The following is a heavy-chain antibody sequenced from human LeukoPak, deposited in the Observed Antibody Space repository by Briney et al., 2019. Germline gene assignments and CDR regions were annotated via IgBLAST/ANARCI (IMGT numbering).Heavy chain of an antibody. Sequence: ASVKVSCKASGCTFSSYAISWVRQAPGQGLEWMGRIIPIFGTANYAQKFQGRVTITTDESTSTAYMELSSLRSEDTAVYYCARGSEHMVRGVYFDYWGQGTLVTVSS. V-gene: IGHV1-69*05. CDR3: ARGSEHMVRGVYFDY. CDR2: IIPIFGTA. J-gene: IGHJ4*02. CDR1: GCTFSSYA. D-gene: IGHD3-10*01.